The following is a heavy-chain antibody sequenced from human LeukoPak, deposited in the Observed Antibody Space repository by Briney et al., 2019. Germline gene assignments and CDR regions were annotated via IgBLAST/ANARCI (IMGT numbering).Heavy chain of an antibody. CDR2: IRYDGSNK. V-gene: IGHV3-30*02. J-gene: IGHJ4*02. CDR3: AKDLSPRRWYQLPPVDY. D-gene: IGHD2-2*01. CDR1: GFTFSSYG. Sequence: HPGGSLRLSCAASGFTFSSYGMHWVRQAPGKGLEWVAFIRYDGSNKYYADSVKGRFTISRDNSKNTLYLQMNSLRAEDTAVYYCAKDLSPRRWYQLPPVDYWGQGTLVTVSS.